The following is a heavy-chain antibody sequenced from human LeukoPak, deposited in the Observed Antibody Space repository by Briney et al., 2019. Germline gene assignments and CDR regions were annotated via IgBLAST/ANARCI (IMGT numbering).Heavy chain of an antibody. CDR2: INAGNGNT. V-gene: IGHV1-3*01. J-gene: IGHJ4*02. D-gene: IGHD3-10*01. CDR1: GYTFTSYA. Sequence: ASVKVSCKASGYTFTSYAMHWVRQAPGQRLEWMGWINAGNGNTKYSQKFQGRVTITRDTSASTVYMELSSLRSEDTAVYYCARDRAYYYAEYSFDYWGQGTLVTVSS. CDR3: ARDRAYYYAEYSFDY.